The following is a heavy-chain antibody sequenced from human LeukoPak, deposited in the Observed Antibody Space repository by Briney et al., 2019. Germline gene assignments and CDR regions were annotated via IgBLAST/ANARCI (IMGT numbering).Heavy chain of an antibody. D-gene: IGHD3-10*01. CDR2: ISYDGSNK. Sequence: GGSLRLSCAASGFTFSHYAMHWVRQAPGKGLEWVAFISYDGSNKHSADSVKGRLTISRDNSKNTVYLQMNSLRTEDTAVYYCARSLTMVRAYDYWGQGTLVTVSS. V-gene: IGHV3-30*04. CDR3: ARSLTMVRAYDY. J-gene: IGHJ4*02. CDR1: GFTFSHYA.